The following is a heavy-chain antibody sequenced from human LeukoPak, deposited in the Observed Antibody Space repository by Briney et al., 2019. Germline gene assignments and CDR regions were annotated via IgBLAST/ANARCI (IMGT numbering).Heavy chain of an antibody. V-gene: IGHV4-39*01. CDR3: ARHVGYSYGYYYYMDV. Sequence: SETLSLTCTVSGGSISSSSYYWSWIRQPPGKGLEWIGEINHSGSTNYNPSLKSRVTISVDTSKNQFSLKLSSVTAADTAVYYCARHVGYSYGYYYYMDVWGKGTTVTVSS. CDR2: INHSGST. CDR1: GGSISSSSYY. J-gene: IGHJ6*03. D-gene: IGHD5-18*01.